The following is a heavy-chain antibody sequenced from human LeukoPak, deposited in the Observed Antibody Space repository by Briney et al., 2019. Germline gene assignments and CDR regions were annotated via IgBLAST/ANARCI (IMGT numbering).Heavy chain of an antibody. V-gene: IGHV3-7*01. Sequence: GSLRLSCVASGFSSTSYWMSWVRQAPGKGLEFVANINQDGGTKNYVDSVKGRFTISRDNAENSPYLQMSSLRAEDTALYYCARDPGWSSFDIWGQGIMVTVSS. D-gene: IGHD2-15*01. CDR2: INQDGGTK. J-gene: IGHJ3*02. CDR1: GFSSTSYW. CDR3: ARDPGWSSFDI.